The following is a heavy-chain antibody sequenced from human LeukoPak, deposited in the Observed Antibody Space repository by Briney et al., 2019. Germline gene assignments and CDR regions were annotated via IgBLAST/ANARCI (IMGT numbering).Heavy chain of an antibody. V-gene: IGHV4-59*01. D-gene: IGHD2-2*01. Sequence: PSETLSLTCAVYGGSFSGYYWSWIRQPPGKGLEWIGYIYYSGSTNYNPSLKSRVTISVDTSKNQFSLKLSSVTAADTAVYYCARATPGYCSSTSCYSNWFDPWGQGTLVTVSS. CDR2: IYYSGST. CDR1: GGSFSGYY. CDR3: ARATPGYCSSTSCYSNWFDP. J-gene: IGHJ5*02.